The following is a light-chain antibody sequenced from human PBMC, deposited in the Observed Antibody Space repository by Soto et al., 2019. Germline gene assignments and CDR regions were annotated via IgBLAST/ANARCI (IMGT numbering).Light chain of an antibody. V-gene: IGLV2-23*02. CDR3: CSYAGSSTFVV. J-gene: IGLJ2*01. CDR2: EVN. CDR1: SSEVGSYNL. Sequence: QSALTQPASVSGSPGQSITISCTGTSSEVGSYNLVSWYQQHPGKAPKLIISEVNKRPSGVSSRFSGSKSGYTASLTISGLQAEDEADYYCCSYAGSSTFVVFGGGTKLTVL.